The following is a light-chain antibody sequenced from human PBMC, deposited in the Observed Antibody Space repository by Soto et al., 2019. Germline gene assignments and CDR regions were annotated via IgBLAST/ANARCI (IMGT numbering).Light chain of an antibody. V-gene: IGKV3-20*01. CDR2: GVS. Sequence: EIVLAQSPGTLSLSPGETATLSCRASQSVSDYLAWYQQKPGQAPRLLIYGVSSRATGIPDRFSGSGSGTDFTLTISRLEPEDFAVYSCQQYSIFALSFGGGTKVEIK. J-gene: IGKJ4*01. CDR1: QSVSDY. CDR3: QQYSIFALS.